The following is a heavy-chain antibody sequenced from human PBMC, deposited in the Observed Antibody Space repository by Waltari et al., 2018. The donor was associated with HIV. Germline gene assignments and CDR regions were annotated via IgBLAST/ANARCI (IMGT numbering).Heavy chain of an antibody. D-gene: IGHD3-10*02. V-gene: IGHV3-74*01. CDR3: VKDMFGEYDY. CDR2: INPDGNTI. CDR1: GFTVSRYW. J-gene: IGHJ4*02. Sequence: EVQLVQSGGGLVQPGGSRSLSCAASGFTVSRYWMPWVRQIPGQGLVWVSRINPDGNTINYADSVRGRFTISRDYAKNTLYLQMNSLRDEDTAMYYCVKDMFGEYDYWGQGTLVTVSS.